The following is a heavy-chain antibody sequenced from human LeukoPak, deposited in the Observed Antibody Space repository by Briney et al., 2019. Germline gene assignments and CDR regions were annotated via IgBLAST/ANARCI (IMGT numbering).Heavy chain of an antibody. CDR2: IDNDGSSA. D-gene: IGHD2-15*01. J-gene: IGHJ4*02. CDR1: GFTFSRYW. V-gene: IGHV3-74*01. CDR3: ARDTHSYFDY. Sequence: GGSLRLSCAASGFTFSRYWMRWVRQAPGKGLVWVSGIDNDGSSANCADSVKGRVTISRDNAKNTLYLQMNSLRAGDTAVYYCARDTHSYFDYWGQGTPVTVSS.